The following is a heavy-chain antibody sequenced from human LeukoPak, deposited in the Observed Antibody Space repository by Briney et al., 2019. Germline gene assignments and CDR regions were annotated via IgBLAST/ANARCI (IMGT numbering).Heavy chain of an antibody. CDR1: GFTFNDHA. J-gene: IGHJ6*02. CDR2: IIWNGGSK. V-gene: IGHV3-9*01. CDR3: ATYSHWVAGDV. Sequence: GGSLRLSCAASGFTFNDHAMHWVRQVQGKGLEWVSGIIWNGGSKAYADSVKGRFTISRDNARKSLYLQMSSLRVEDTAVYYCATYSHWVAGDVWGQGTTVTVSS. D-gene: IGHD3-16*01.